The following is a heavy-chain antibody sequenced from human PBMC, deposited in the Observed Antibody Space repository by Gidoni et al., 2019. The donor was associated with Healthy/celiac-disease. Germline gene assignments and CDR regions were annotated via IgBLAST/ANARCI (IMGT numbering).Heavy chain of an antibody. CDR3: ARGPYYYGQIYYYYGMDV. CDR1: GGSFSGYY. Sequence: QVQLQQWGAGLLKPSETLSLTCAVYGGSFSGYYWSWIRQPPGKGLEWIGEINHSGSTNYNPSLKSRVTISVDTSKNQFSLKLSSVTAADTAVYYCARGPYYYGQIYYYYGMDVWGQGTTVTVSS. V-gene: IGHV4-34*01. D-gene: IGHD3-10*01. J-gene: IGHJ6*02. CDR2: INHSGST.